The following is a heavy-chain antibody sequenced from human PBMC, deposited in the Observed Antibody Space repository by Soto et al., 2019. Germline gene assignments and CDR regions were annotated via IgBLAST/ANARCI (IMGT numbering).Heavy chain of an antibody. CDR2: IIPIFGTA. J-gene: IGHJ6*02. D-gene: IGHD5-18*01. CDR3: ARESRGYSYGNYYYYGMDV. V-gene: IGHV1-69*13. Sequence: SVKVSCKASGGTFSSYAISWVRQAPGQRLKWKGGIIPIFGTANYAQKFQGRVTITADESTSTAYMELSSLRSEDTAVYYCARESRGYSYGNYYYYGMDVWGQGTTVTVSS. CDR1: GGTFSSYA.